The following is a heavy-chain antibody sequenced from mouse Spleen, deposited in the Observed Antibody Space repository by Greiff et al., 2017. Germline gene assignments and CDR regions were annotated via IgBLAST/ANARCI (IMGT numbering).Heavy chain of an antibody. CDR1: GYTFTDYY. J-gene: IGHJ4*01. D-gene: IGHD2-1*01. V-gene: IGHV1-77*01. CDR3: ARGDGNPYAMDY. Sequence: QVQLKQSGAELARPGASVKLSCKASGYTFTDYYINWVKQRTGQGLEWIGEIYPGSGNTYYNEKFKGKATLTADKSSSTAYMQLSSLTSEDSAVYFCARGDGNPYAMDYWGQGTSVTVSS. CDR2: IYPGSGNT.